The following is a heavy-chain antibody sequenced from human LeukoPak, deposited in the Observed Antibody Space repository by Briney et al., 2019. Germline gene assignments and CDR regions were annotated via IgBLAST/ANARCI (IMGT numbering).Heavy chain of an antibody. CDR1: GFTFSSYS. J-gene: IGHJ6*03. D-gene: IGHD3-3*01. V-gene: IGHV3-21*01. CDR2: ISSSSSYI. Sequence: PGGTLRLSCAASGFTFSSYSMNWVRQAPGKGLEWVSSISSSSSYIYYADSVKGRFTISRDNAKNSLYLQMNSLRAEDTAVYYRARNQHDSGYDFWSCYYTIPYYYYMDVWGKGTTVTVSS. CDR3: ARNQHDSGYDFWSCYYTIPYYYYMDV.